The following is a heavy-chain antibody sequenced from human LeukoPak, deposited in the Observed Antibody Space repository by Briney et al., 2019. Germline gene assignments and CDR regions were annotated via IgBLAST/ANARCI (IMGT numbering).Heavy chain of an antibody. D-gene: IGHD3-22*01. CDR1: GGSISSYY. CDR2: IYSSGSS. J-gene: IGHJ4*02. Sequence: SETLSLTCTVSGGSISSYYWSWIRQPAGKGLEWIGRIYSSGSSNYNPSLKGRVTMSVDTSKNQFSLKLTSVTAADTAVYYCARSRGQYYDSSGYFSGWGQGTLVTVSS. CDR3: ARSRGQYYDSSGYFSG. V-gene: IGHV4-4*07.